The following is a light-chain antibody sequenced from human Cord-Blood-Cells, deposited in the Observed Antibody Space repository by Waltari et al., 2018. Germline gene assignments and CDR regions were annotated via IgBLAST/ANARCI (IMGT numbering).Light chain of an antibody. CDR3: CSYAGSSTYV. Sequence: QSALTQPASVSGSPGPSITIPCTGTIRDVWSYKLVSWYPHHPGKAPNLMIYEGSKHPANAPKLMIDEASNRPSGCSNRFPGSKSGNTASLTISVLQAEDEADYYGCSYAGSSTYVFGTGTKVTVL. V-gene: IGLV2-23*01. J-gene: IGLJ1*01. CDR1: IRDVWSYKL. CDR2: EAS.